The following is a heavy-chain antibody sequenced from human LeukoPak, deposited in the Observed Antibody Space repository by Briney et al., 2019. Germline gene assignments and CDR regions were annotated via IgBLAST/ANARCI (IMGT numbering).Heavy chain of an antibody. D-gene: IGHD5-24*01. Sequence: GGSLRLPCAASGFTFSSYEMNWVRQAPGKGLEWVSYISSSGSTIYYADSVKGRFTISRDNAKNSLYLQMNSLRAEDTAVYYCGRLITVGYFDYWGQGTLVTVSS. CDR3: GRLITVGYFDY. CDR1: GFTFSSYE. J-gene: IGHJ4*02. V-gene: IGHV3-48*03. CDR2: ISSSGSTI.